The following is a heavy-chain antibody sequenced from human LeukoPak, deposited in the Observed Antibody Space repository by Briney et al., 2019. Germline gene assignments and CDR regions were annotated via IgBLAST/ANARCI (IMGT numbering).Heavy chain of an antibody. CDR3: ARHVINTWGLQLWLQVPMNYFDY. V-gene: IGHV3-30*02. J-gene: IGHJ4*02. D-gene: IGHD5-18*01. Sequence: PGGSLRLSCAGSGFSFSSYGMHWVRQAPGKGLEWMAFIRSDGSNKYYADSVKGRFTISRDNSKNTLYLQMNSLRAEDTAVYYCARHVINTWGLQLWLQVPMNYFDYWGQGTLVTVSS. CDR2: IRSDGSNK. CDR1: GFSFSSYG.